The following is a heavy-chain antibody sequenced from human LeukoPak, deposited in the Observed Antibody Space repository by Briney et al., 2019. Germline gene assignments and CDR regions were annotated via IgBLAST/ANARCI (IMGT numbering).Heavy chain of an antibody. CDR3: ARGRGDSKGTSFDF. Sequence: SETLSLTCTVSGGSMNNYYWSWIRQSPGKGLEWVGYIYHTGSATYKPSLKSRVTVSLDTSKNQFSLRLNSVTAADTAVYYCARGRGDSKGTSFDFWGQGTLVTVSS. D-gene: IGHD3-22*01. CDR1: GGSMNNYY. J-gene: IGHJ4*02. CDR2: IYHTGSA. V-gene: IGHV4-59*01.